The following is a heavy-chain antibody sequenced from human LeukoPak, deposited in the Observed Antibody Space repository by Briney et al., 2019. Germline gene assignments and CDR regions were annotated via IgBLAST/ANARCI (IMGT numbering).Heavy chain of an antibody. CDR3: ARGIAAAAPNWFDP. D-gene: IGHD6-13*01. V-gene: IGHV4-4*07. J-gene: IGHJ5*02. CDR2: IYTSVST. Sequence: SQTLCLTPAVSRGALCGYHWGWIRQPAPKGLEWIGRIYTSVSTNYTPSLTSRVTMSVDTSKNQFSLKLSSVTAADTAVYYCARGIAAAAPNWFDPWGQGTLVTVSS. CDR1: RGALCGYH.